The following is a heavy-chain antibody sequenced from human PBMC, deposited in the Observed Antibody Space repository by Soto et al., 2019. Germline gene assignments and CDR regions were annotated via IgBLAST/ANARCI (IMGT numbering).Heavy chain of an antibody. D-gene: IGHD5-18*01. J-gene: IGHJ6*02. CDR1: GGSVSSGSYY. CDR3: ATLRRGYSYGWDYYYYYGMDV. Sequence: SETLSLTCTVSGGSVSSGSYYWSWIRQPPGKGLEWIGYIYYSGSTNYNPSLKSRVTISVDTSKNQFSLKLSSVTAADTAVYYCATLRRGYSYGWDYYYYYGMDVWGQETTVTVSS. V-gene: IGHV4-61*01. CDR2: IYYSGST.